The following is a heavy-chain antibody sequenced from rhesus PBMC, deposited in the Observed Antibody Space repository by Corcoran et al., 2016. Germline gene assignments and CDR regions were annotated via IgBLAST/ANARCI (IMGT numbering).Heavy chain of an antibody. Sequence: QVQLQESGPAVVKPSETLSLTCAVSGGSISSSNWWSWIRQSPGKGLEWIGCLYGSGGSTEYNPSLKSTVSISKDTSKNQFCLKLSAVTAADTAVYYCARRYSSGWYYYFDYWGQGVLVTVSS. CDR2: LYGSGGST. CDR3: ARRYSSGWYYYFDY. V-gene: IGHV4-93*01. D-gene: IGHD6-31*01. J-gene: IGHJ4*01. CDR1: GGSISSSNW.